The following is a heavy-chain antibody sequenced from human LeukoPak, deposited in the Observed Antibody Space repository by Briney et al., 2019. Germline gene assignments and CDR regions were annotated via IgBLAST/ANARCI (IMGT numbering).Heavy chain of an antibody. Sequence: GGSLRLSCAASGFTFNSYNMNWVRQAPGKGLEWVSSISGSSSYIYYADSVKGRFTISRDNARNSLYLQMNSLGADDTAVYYCARDRYYDSSGNWGQGTLVTVSS. J-gene: IGHJ4*02. CDR3: ARDRYYDSSGN. CDR1: GFTFNSYN. V-gene: IGHV3-21*06. CDR2: ISGSSSYI. D-gene: IGHD3-22*01.